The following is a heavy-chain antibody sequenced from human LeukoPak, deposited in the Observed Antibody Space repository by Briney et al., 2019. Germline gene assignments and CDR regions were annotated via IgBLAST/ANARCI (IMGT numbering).Heavy chain of an antibody. D-gene: IGHD6-13*01. CDR2: ISSNGGST. CDR1: GFTFSSYA. Sequence: GGSLRLSCAASGFTFSSYAMHWVRQAPGKGLEYVSAISSNGGSTYYANSVKGRFTISRDNSKNTLYLQMGSLRAEDMAVYYCARSFKGYSSSWYGVFDYWGQGTLVTVSS. CDR3: ARSFKGYSSSWYGVFDY. J-gene: IGHJ4*02. V-gene: IGHV3-64*01.